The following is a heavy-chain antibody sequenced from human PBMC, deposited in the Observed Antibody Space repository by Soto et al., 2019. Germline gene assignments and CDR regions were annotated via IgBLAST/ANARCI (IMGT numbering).Heavy chain of an antibody. CDR1: GGSISSSSYY. J-gene: IGHJ6*02. V-gene: IGHV4-39*01. CDR2: IYYSGGT. Sequence: PSETLSLTCTVSGGSISSSSYYWGWIRQPPGKGLEWIGSIYYSGGTYYNPPLKSRVTISVDTSKNQFSLKLSSVTAADTAVYYCATKTGGGWEDGMDVWGQGTTVTVSS. D-gene: IGHD6-19*01. CDR3: ATKTGGGWEDGMDV.